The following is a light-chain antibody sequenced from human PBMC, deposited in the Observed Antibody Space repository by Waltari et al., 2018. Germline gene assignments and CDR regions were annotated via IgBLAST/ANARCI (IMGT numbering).Light chain of an antibody. J-gene: IGKJ1*01. CDR3: QQYNNWPPGT. Sequence: EIVMTQAPATLSVSPGTRAPLSCRASQSFSSNLACYQQKPGQAPRLLIYGASTRATGIPARFSGSGSGTEFTLTISSMQSGDFAVYYCQQYNNWPPGTFGQGTKVEIK. V-gene: IGKV3-15*01. CDR1: QSFSSN. CDR2: GAS.